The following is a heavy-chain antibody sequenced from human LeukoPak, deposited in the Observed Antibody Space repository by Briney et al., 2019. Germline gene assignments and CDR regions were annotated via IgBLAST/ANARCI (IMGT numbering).Heavy chain of an antibody. V-gene: IGHV1-8*01. J-gene: IGHJ6*03. Sequence: ASVKVSCKASGYTFTSYDINWVRQATGQGLELMGWMNPNSGNTGYAQKFQGRVTMTRNTSISTAYMELSSLRSEDTAVYYCARVVLGRYFDWFGYYYYYMDVWGKGTTVTVSS. CDR1: GYTFTSYD. D-gene: IGHD3-9*01. CDR3: ARVVLGRYFDWFGYYYYYMDV. CDR2: MNPNSGNT.